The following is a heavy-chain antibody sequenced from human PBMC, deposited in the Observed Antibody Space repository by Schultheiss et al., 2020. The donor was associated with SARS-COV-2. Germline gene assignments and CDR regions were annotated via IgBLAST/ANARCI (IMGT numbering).Heavy chain of an antibody. J-gene: IGHJ4*02. CDR1: GGSFSGYY. Sequence: SETLSLTCAVYGGSFSGYYWSWIRQPPGKGLEWIGEIYHSGSTNYNPSLKSRVTISVDTSKNQFSLKLSSVTAADTAVYYCAREPLSLVGYFDYWGQGTLVTVSS. CDR3: AREPLSLVGYFDY. V-gene: IGHV4-34*01. D-gene: IGHD5/OR15-5a*01. CDR2: IYHSGST.